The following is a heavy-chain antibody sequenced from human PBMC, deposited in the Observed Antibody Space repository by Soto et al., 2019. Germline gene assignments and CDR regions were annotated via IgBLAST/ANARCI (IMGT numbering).Heavy chain of an antibody. CDR1: GFTFSSYS. CDR2: ISSSSSYI. J-gene: IGHJ4*02. CDR3: AADIVVVVAATPGADY. V-gene: IGHV3-21*01. D-gene: IGHD2-15*01. Sequence: PGGSLRLSCAASGFTFSSYSMNWVRQAPGKGLEWVSSISSSSSYIYYADSVKGRFTISRDNAKNSLYLQMNSLRAEDTAVYYCAADIVVVVAATPGADYWGQGTLVTVSS.